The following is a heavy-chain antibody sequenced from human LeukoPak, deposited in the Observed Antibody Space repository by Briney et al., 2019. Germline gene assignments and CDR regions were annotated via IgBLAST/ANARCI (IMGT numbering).Heavy chain of an antibody. J-gene: IGHJ4*02. CDR2: MYPGDSDT. D-gene: IGHD3-10*01. CDR3: AASTYGSGSYVAFDS. V-gene: IGHV5-51*01. CDR1: GYSFTNYW. Sequence: GESLKISCKGSGYSFTNYWIGWVRQMPRKGLEWMGIMYPGDSDTRYSPSFQGQITISADRSISTTYLQWSSLKASDAAIYYCAASTYGSGSYVAFDSWGQGTLVSVSS.